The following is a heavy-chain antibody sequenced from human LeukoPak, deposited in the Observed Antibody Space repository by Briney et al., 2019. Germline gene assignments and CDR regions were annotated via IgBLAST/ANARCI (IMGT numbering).Heavy chain of an antibody. CDR2: IYPGDSDT. J-gene: IGHJ4*02. CDR1: GYSFTTYW. V-gene: IGHV5-51*01. D-gene: IGHD2-2*01. CDR3: ARRTRYCSSTNCYYFDY. Sequence: ESLKISCKGSGYSFTTYWIGWVRQMPGKGLEWMGIIYPGDSDTTYSPSFQGQVTISADRSISTAYLQWSSLKASDTAMYYCARRTRYCSSTNCYYFDYWGQGTLVTVSS.